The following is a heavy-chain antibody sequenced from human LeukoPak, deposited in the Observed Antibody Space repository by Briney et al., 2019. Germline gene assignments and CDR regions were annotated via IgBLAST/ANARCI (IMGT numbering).Heavy chain of an antibody. CDR1: GYYFSDNW. J-gene: IGHJ4*02. V-gene: IGHV5-51*01. D-gene: IGHD1-26*01. CDR2: IYPGDSDT. Sequence: GESLEISCKASGYYFSDNWIGWVRQMPGKGLEWMGIIYPGDSDTRYSPSFQGQVTISADKSISTAYLQWSSLKASDTAMYYCARQKPVGAKPLDYWGQGTLVTVSS. CDR3: ARQKPVGAKPLDY.